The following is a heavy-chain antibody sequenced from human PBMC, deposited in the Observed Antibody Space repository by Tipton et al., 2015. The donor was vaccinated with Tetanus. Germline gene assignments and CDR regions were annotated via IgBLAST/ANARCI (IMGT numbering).Heavy chain of an antibody. J-gene: IGHJ4*02. V-gene: IGHV3-33*01. CDR1: GFIFSSYG. D-gene: IGHD2-15*01. CDR2: SWYDGTDK. CDR3: AREADCSGGSCFSGDFDN. Sequence: LSLTFAASGFIFSSYGIHWVRQAPGKGLEWVAVSWYDGTDKYYADSVKGRFTISRDNSKNTLYLQMNSLRAEDTAVYYCAREADCSGGSCFSGDFDNWGQGTQVTVSS.